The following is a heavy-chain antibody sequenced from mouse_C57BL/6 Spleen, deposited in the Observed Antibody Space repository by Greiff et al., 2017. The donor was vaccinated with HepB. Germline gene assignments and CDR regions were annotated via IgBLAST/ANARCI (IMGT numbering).Heavy chain of an antibody. J-gene: IGHJ2*01. CDR3: ARDEYDGTAFDY. V-gene: IGHV1-55*01. CDR2: IYPGSGST. CDR1: GYTFTSYW. D-gene: IGHD2-4*01. Sequence: QVQLQQPGAELVKPGASVKMSCKASGYTFTSYWITWVKQRPGQGLEWIGDIYPGSGSTNYNEKFKSKATLTVDTSSSTAYMQLSSLTSEDSAVYYCARDEYDGTAFDYWGQGTTLTVSS.